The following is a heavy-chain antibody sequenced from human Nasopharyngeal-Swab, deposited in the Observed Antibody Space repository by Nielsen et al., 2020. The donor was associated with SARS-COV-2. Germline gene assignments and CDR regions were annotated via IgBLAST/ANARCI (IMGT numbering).Heavy chain of an antibody. CDR1: GFTFSSYG. CDR2: ISYDGSNK. D-gene: IGHD1-26*01. J-gene: IGHJ4*02. Sequence: GESLKISCAASGFTFSSYGMHWVRQAPGKGLEWVAVISYDGSNKYYADSVKGRFTISRDNSKNTLYLQMNSLRAEDTAVYFFPFSLLVGATDRSFDYWGQGTLVTVSS. CDR3: PFSLLVGATDRSFDY. V-gene: IGHV3-30*03.